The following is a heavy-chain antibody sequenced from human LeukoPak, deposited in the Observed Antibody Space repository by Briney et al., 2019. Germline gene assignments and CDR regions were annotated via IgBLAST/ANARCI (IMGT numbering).Heavy chain of an antibody. J-gene: IGHJ5*02. CDR3: ARGSNCSGGSCYPINWFDP. Sequence: SQTLSLTCTVSGGSISSGDYYWSWIRQPPGKGLEWIGYIYYSGSTNYNPSLKSRVTISEDTSKNQLSLKLSSVTAADTAVYYCARGSNCSGGSCYPINWFDPWGQGTLVTVSS. D-gene: IGHD2-15*01. CDR2: IYYSGST. V-gene: IGHV4-30-4*08. CDR1: GGSISSGDYY.